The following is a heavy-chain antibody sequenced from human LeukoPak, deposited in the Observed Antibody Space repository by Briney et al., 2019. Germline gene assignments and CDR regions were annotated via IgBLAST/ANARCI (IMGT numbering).Heavy chain of an antibody. D-gene: IGHD2-15*01. CDR2: ISGSGGST. J-gene: IGHJ4*02. CDR3: AKAGNEDIVVVVAATEYYFDY. Sequence: PGGSLRLSCAASGFTVSSNYMSWVRQAPGKGLEWVSAISGSGGSTYYADSVKGWFTISRDNSKNTLYLQMNSLRAEDTAVYYCAKAGNEDIVVVVAATEYYFDYWGQGTLVTVSS. CDR1: GFTVSSNY. V-gene: IGHV3-23*01.